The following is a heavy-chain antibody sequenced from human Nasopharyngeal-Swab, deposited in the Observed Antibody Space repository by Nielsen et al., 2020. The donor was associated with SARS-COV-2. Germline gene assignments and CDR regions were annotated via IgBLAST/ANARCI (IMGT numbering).Heavy chain of an antibody. J-gene: IGHJ4*02. CDR2: ISYDGSNK. CDR3: AKGRIAMAGPLDY. CDR1: GFTFSSYG. V-gene: IGHV3-30*18. D-gene: IGHD6-19*01. Sequence: GESLKISCAASGFTFSSYGMHWVRQAPGKGLEWVAVISYDGSNKYYADSVKGRFTISRDNSKNTLYLQMNSLRAEDTAVYYCAKGRIAMAGPLDYWGQGTLVTVSS.